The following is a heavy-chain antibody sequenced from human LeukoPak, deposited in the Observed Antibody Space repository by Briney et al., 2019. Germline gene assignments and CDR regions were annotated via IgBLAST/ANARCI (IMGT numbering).Heavy chain of an antibody. CDR2: IYYSGST. V-gene: IGHV4-31*03. Sequence: SQTLSLTCTVSGGSISSGGYYWSWIRQHPGKGLEWIGYIYYSGSTYYNPSLKSRVTISVDTSKNQFSLKLSSVTAADTAVYYCARGDQQEDYFDYWGQGTLATVSS. CDR1: GGSISSGGYY. CDR3: ARGDQQEDYFDY. J-gene: IGHJ4*02.